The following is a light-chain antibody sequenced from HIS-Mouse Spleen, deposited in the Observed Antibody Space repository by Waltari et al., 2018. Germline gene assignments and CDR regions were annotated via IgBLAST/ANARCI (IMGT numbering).Light chain of an antibody. Sequence: SYVLTQPPSVSVAPGKTARITCGGNNIGSKSVHWYQQKPGQAPVMVVYDDSDRPSGSPERCSGSSSGTMATLTISGAQVEDEADYYCYSTDSSGNHRVFGGGTKLTVL. CDR2: DDS. CDR3: YSTDSSGNHRV. CDR1: NIGSKS. V-gene: IGLV3-21*01. J-gene: IGLJ2*01.